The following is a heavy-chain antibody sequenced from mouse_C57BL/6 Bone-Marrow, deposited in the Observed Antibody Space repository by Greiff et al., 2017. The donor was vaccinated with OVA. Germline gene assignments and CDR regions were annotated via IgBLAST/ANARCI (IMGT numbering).Heavy chain of an antibody. J-gene: IGHJ4*01. D-gene: IGHD1-1*02. V-gene: IGHV1-55*01. Sequence: QVQLQQSGAELVKPGASVKMSCKASGYTFTSYWITWVKQRPGQGLEWIGDIYPGSGSTNYNEKFKSKATLTVDTSSSTAYMQLSSLTSEDSAVYCCASNYGPYYAMDYWGQGTSVTVSS. CDR1: GYTFTSYW. CDR2: IYPGSGST. CDR3: ASNYGPYYAMDY.